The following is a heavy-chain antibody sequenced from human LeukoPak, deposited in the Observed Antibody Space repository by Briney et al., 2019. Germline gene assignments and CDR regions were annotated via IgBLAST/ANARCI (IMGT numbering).Heavy chain of an antibody. J-gene: IGHJ4*02. V-gene: IGHV1-46*01. D-gene: IGHD2-2*01. Sequence: ASVKVSCKASGYTFTSYYMHWVRQAPGQGLEWMGIINPSSGSTSYAQKFQGRVTMTRDTSTSTVYMELSSLRSEDTAVYYCARIPLGYCSSTSCYDYWGQGTLVTVSS. CDR2: INPSSGST. CDR3: ARIPLGYCSSTSCYDY. CDR1: GYTFTSYY.